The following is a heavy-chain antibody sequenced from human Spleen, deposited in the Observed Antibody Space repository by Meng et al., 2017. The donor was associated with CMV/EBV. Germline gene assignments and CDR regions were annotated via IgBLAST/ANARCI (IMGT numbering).Heavy chain of an antibody. Sequence: ASVKVSCKASGYTFTSYGISWVRQAPGQGLEWMGWISAYNGNTNYAQKFQGRVTMTRDTSISTAYMELSRLRSDDTAVYYCARFPVGATARHYWGQGTLVTVSS. J-gene: IGHJ4*02. V-gene: IGHV1-18*01. CDR2: ISAYNGNT. CDR3: ARFPVGATARHY. CDR1: GYTFTSYG. D-gene: IGHD1-26*01.